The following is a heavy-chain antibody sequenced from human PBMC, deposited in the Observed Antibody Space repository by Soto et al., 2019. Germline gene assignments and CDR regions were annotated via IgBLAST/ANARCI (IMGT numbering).Heavy chain of an antibody. CDR2: ISGSGGST. D-gene: IGHD6-13*01. Sequence: RGSLRLSCAASGFTFSSYAMSWFRQAPGKGLEWVSAISGSGGSTYYADSVKGRFTISRDNSKNTLYLQMNSLRAEDTAVYYCAKVLPQSRGYSSSLGYFDYWGQGTLVTVSS. V-gene: IGHV3-23*01. J-gene: IGHJ4*02. CDR1: GFTFSSYA. CDR3: AKVLPQSRGYSSSLGYFDY.